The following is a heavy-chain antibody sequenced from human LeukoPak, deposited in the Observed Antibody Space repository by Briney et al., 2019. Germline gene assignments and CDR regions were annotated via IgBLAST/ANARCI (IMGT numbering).Heavy chain of an antibody. D-gene: IGHD3-10*01. J-gene: IGHJ4*02. CDR1: GGSISSHY. V-gene: IGHV4-59*11. Sequence: PSETLSLTCTVSGGSISSHYWSWIRQPPGKGLEWIAYIYYSGSTKYNPCLKSRVTISVDTSENQFSLTLTSVTAADTAVYYCARTPPSDSRSYYNFDYWGPGTLVTVSS. CDR3: ARTPPSDSRSYYNFDY. CDR2: IYYSGST.